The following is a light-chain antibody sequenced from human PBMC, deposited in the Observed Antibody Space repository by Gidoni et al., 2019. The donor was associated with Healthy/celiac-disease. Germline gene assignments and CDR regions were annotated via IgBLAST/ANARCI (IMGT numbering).Light chain of an antibody. CDR1: QSISSW. CDR2: KAY. V-gene: IGKV1-5*03. Sequence: DIQMTQSPSTMSASVGDRVTITCRASQSISSWLAWYKKKPGKAPKLLIYKAYSLESGVQSRLSGSGSGKEFTITSSRLQHDDFATYYCQKYNSYWTFGQGTKVEIK. J-gene: IGKJ1*01. CDR3: QKYNSYWT.